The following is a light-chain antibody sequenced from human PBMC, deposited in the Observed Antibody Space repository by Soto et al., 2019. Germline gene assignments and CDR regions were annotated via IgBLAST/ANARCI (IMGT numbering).Light chain of an antibody. CDR3: QHYNTYSPGT. V-gene: IGKV1-5*01. CDR1: QSVSSW. Sequence: MTQTPATLSAFAGDRVTVTCRASQSVSSWVAWYQEKPGRGPKLLIYDASTWQSGVPSRFIGSGSGTEFTLTITSLQPDDFATYYCQHYNTYSPGTFGQGTKVDIK. CDR2: DAS. J-gene: IGKJ1*01.